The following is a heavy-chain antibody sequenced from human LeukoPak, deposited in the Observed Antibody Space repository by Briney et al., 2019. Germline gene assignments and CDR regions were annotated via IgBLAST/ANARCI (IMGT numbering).Heavy chain of an antibody. Sequence: GGSLRLSCAVSGSTFSSYAMSWVRQAPGKGLEWVSVIYSGGSTYYADSVKGRFTISRDNSKNTLYLQMNSLRAEDTAVYYCASHSGYYYYYYGMDVWGQGTTVTVSS. V-gene: IGHV3-66*04. CDR2: IYSGGST. CDR3: ASHSGYYYYYYGMDV. CDR1: GSTFSSYA. J-gene: IGHJ6*02. D-gene: IGHD3-22*01.